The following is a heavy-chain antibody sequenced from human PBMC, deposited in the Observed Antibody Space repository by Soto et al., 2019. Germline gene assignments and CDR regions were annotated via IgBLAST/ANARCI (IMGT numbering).Heavy chain of an antibody. CDR2: IYYSGST. Sequence: QVQLQESGPGLVKPSETLSLTCTVSGGSISSYYWSWIRQPPGKGLEWIGYIYYSGSTNYNPSLKIRVTISVDTSKNQFSLKLSSVTAADTAVYYCARDRGYSRYDYWGQGTLVTVSS. V-gene: IGHV4-59*01. CDR1: GGSISSYY. CDR3: ARDRGYSRYDY. D-gene: IGHD3-22*01. J-gene: IGHJ4*02.